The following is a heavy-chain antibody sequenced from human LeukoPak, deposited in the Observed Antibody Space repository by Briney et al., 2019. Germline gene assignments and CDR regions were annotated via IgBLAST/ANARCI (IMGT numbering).Heavy chain of an antibody. J-gene: IGHJ3*02. CDR2: ISGSGGST. CDR1: GFTFTNYA. Sequence: GGSPRLSCAASGFTFTNYAMSWVRQAPGKGLEWVSAISGSGGSTYYADSVKGRFTISRDNSKNTLYLQMNSLGAEDTAVYYCAQQWLVLGAFDIWGQGTMVTVSS. CDR3: AQQWLVLGAFDI. V-gene: IGHV3-23*01. D-gene: IGHD6-19*01.